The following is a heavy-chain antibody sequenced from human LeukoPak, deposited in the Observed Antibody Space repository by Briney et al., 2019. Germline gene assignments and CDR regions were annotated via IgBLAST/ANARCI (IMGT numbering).Heavy chain of an antibody. J-gene: IGHJ4*02. CDR2: INEGGSVT. Sequence: GGSLRLSCAAFGFTLSNYWMHWVRQAPGKGLVWVSRINEGGSVTDYADSVKGRFTISRDNSKNTLYLQMNGLRAEDTAVYYCAKGSAAARPYYFDYWGQGTLVTVSS. CDR3: AKGSAAARPYYFDY. D-gene: IGHD6-6*01. V-gene: IGHV3-74*01. CDR1: GFTLSNYW.